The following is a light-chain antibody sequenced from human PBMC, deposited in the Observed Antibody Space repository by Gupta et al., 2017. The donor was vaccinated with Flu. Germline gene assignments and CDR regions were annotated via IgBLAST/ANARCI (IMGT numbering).Light chain of an antibody. CDR2: AAS. J-gene: IGKJ2*01. Sequence: DVQMTQSPSSLSASVGDTVTITCRASQSIGSYSNWYQQKPGKPPKLLIYAASSLQSGVPSRFSGSGSGTHFTLTINSLQPDDSVTYYCQQTYSTSVYTFGQGTKLEI. CDR1: QSIGSY. V-gene: IGKV1-39*01. CDR3: QQTYSTSVYT.